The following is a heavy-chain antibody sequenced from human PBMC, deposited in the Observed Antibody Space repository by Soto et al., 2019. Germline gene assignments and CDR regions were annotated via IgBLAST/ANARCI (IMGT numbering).Heavy chain of an antibody. J-gene: IGHJ6*03. CDR2: MNSKTGNT. CDR1: GYAFTSYD. CDR3: ARAADVSTSNYYYYYMDV. Sequence: QVQLVQSGAEVKKPGASVKVSCKASGYAFTSYDINWVRQATGQGPEWMGWMNSKTGNTGYAEKFQGRVTMTRNTAISTTYMELSGLRSDDTAVYYCARAADVSTSNYYYYYMDVWGKGTPVTVSS. V-gene: IGHV1-8*01. D-gene: IGHD2-2*01.